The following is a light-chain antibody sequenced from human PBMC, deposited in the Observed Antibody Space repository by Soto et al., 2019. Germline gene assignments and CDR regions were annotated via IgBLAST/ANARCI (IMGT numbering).Light chain of an antibody. V-gene: IGLV2-14*01. Sequence: QSALTQPASVSGSPGQSITISCTGTSSDVGGYNYVSWYQQHPGKAPKLIIYDVSNRPSGVSNRFSGFKSGNTASLTISGLQAEDEADYPCSSYRNISTPYVLGTGTKRTVL. J-gene: IGLJ1*01. CDR3: SSYRNISTPYV. CDR1: SSDVGGYNY. CDR2: DVS.